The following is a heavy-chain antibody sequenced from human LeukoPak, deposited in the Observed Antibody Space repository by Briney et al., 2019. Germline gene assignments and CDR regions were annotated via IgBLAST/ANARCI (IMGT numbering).Heavy chain of an antibody. CDR3: ARWRRYSSSLCYFDY. J-gene: IGHJ4*02. CDR1: GGSISSGDYY. Sequence: PSQTLSLTCTVSGGSISSGDYYWSWIRQPPGKGLEWIGYIYYSGNTYYNSSLKRRVTISVDTSKNQFSLKLSSVTAADTAVYYCARWRRYSSSLCYFDYWGQGTLVTVSS. D-gene: IGHD6-13*01. V-gene: IGHV4-30-4*01. CDR2: IYYSGNT.